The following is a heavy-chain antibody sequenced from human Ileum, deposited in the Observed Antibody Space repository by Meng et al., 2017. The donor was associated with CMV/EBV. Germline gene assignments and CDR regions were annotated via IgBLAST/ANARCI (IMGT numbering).Heavy chain of an antibody. CDR3: TKRSGGYLDY. J-gene: IGHJ4*02. CDR1: GFTFSKYY. Sequence: LSGGGSGFTFSKYYMAWGRLAREKGLGWVSSNSEDGSDAYHAETRKSRITISRDNSKNTLYLQMNSLRDDDAALYYCTKRSGGYLDYWGQGILVTVSS. CDR2: NSEDGSDA. D-gene: IGHD2-15*01. V-gene: IGHV3-23*01.